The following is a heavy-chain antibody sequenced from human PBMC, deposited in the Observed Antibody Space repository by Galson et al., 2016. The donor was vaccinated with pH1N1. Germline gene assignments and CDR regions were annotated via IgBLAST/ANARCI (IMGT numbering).Heavy chain of an antibody. Sequence: SLRLSCAASGFTFDDYAMHWVRQAPGKGLEWVSGISWNSGSIGYADSVKGRFTISRDNAKNSLYLQMNSLRAEDTALYYCAKVLGYRSGWYDYWGQGTLVTVSS. D-gene: IGHD6-19*01. CDR2: ISWNSGSI. CDR3: AKVLGYRSGWYDY. V-gene: IGHV3-9*01. J-gene: IGHJ4*02. CDR1: GFTFDDYA.